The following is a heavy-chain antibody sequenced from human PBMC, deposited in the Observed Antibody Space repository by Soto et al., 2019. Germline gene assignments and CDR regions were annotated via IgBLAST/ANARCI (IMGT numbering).Heavy chain of an antibody. V-gene: IGHV3-30*02. CDR2: ILYNGTIK. Sequence: GGSLRLSCVASGFTFGSYGMHWVRQAPGKGLEWVAYILYNGTIKSYGDSVKGRFIISRDNTKSTMYLQMNSLRAEDTATYHCAKEMTTNPFEYWGQGALVTGLL. CDR3: AKEMTTNPFEY. CDR1: GFTFGSYG. J-gene: IGHJ4*02. D-gene: IGHD4-17*01.